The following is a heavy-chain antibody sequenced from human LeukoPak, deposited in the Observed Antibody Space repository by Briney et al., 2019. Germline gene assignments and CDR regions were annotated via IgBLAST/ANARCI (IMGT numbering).Heavy chain of an antibody. CDR1: GSTSSRNF. CDR3: ASGAGWESGY. J-gene: IGHJ4*02. Sequence: PGGSLRLSCAVSGSTSSRNFMSWVRQTPEKGLEWVANIDQDGSEKNYVDSVKGRFTTSRDNAKNSLFLQMNSLRAEDTAIYYCASGAGWESGYWGQGTLVTVSS. V-gene: IGHV3-7*01. CDR2: IDQDGSEK. D-gene: IGHD1-26*01.